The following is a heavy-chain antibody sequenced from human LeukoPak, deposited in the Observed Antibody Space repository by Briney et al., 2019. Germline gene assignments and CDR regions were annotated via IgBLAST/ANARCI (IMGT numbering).Heavy chain of an antibody. D-gene: IGHD2-2*01. CDR1: GFSFSSYS. J-gene: IGHJ4*02. Sequence: PGGSLRLSCAASGFSFSSYSMNWVRQAPGKGLEWVSAISGSGGSTYYADSVKGRFTISRDNSKNTLYLQMNSLRAEDTAVYYCAKDPALDGGHPVIPDDYWGQGTLVTVSS. CDR2: ISGSGGST. CDR3: AKDPALDGGHPVIPDDY. V-gene: IGHV3-23*01.